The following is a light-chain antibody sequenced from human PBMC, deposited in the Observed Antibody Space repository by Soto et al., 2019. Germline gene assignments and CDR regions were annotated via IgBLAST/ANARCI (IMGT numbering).Light chain of an antibody. V-gene: IGKV1-5*03. Sequence: DIQMTQSPSTLSASEGDRVTITCRASQSISSGLAWYQQKPGKAPNLLIYKASFLRSGVPSRFSGSGSGTEFTLTISSLQPDVFATYYCQQYSIYSRTFGQGTKVELK. CDR2: KAS. CDR1: QSISSG. CDR3: QQYSIYSRT. J-gene: IGKJ1*01.